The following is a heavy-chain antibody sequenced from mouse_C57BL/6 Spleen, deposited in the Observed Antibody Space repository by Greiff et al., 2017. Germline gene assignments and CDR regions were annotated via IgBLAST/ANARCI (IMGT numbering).Heavy chain of an antibody. D-gene: IGHD2-4*01. Sequence: EVKLMESGEGLVKPGGSLKLSCAASGFTFSSYAMSWVRQTPEKRLEWVAYISSGGDYIYYADTVKGRFTISRDNARNTLYLQMSSLKSEDTAMYYCTREYDYDVREAMDYWGQGTSVTVSS. V-gene: IGHV5-9-1*02. CDR1: GFTFSSYA. CDR3: TREYDYDVREAMDY. J-gene: IGHJ4*01. CDR2: ISSGGDYI.